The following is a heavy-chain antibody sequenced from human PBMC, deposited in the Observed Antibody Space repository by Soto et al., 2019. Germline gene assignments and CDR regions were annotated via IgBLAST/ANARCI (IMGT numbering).Heavy chain of an antibody. CDR3: ARGMEPYYYYYGMDV. Sequence: SETLSLTCTVSGGSISSYYWSWIRQPPGKGLEWIGYIYYSGSTNYNPSLKSRVTISVDTSKNQFSLKLSSVTAADTAVYYCARGMEPYYYYYGMDVWGHGTTVTVSS. CDR1: GGSISSYY. D-gene: IGHD1-1*01. V-gene: IGHV4-59*01. CDR2: IYYSGST. J-gene: IGHJ6*02.